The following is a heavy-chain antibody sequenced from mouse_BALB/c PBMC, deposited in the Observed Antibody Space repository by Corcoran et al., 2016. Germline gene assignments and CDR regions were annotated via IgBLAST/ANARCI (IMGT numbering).Heavy chain of an antibody. V-gene: IGHV1-84*02. J-gene: IGHJ2*01. CDR2: IYPGSGNT. Sequence: QVQLQQSGPELVKPGASVKMSCKASGYTFTDYYINWVKQKPGQGIEWIGWIYPGSGNTKYNEKFKGKATLTVDTSSSTAYMQLSSLTSEDTAVYFCASQGFDYWGQGTTLTVSS. CDR3: ASQGFDY. CDR1: GYTFTDYY.